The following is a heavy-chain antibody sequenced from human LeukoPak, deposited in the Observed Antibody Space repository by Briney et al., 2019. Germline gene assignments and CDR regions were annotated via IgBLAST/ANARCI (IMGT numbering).Heavy chain of an antibody. V-gene: IGHV5-51*01. J-gene: IGHJ3*02. CDR3: ARTAMGDCSGGSCYSDNALDI. Sequence: GESLKISCKGSGYSFTSYWIDWVRQMPGKGLEWMGIIYPGDSDTRYSPSFQGQVTISADKSISTAYLQWSSLKASDTAMYYCARTAMGDCSGGSCYSDNALDIWGQGTMVTVSS. CDR1: GYSFTSYW. CDR2: IYPGDSDT. D-gene: IGHD2-15*01.